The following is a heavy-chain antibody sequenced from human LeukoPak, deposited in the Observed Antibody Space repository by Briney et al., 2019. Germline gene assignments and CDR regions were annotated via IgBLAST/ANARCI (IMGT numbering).Heavy chain of an antibody. D-gene: IGHD1-26*01. CDR1: GFTFNNAW. CDR2: IKSKTDGGTT. J-gene: IGHJ2*01. V-gene: IGHV3-15*01. CDR3: VTTWGAHYWYFDL. Sequence: GGSLRLSCAASGFTFNNAWMYWIRQAPGKGLEWVGRIKSKTDGGTTDYAAPVKDRFTISRDDSQNTLYLQMNSLKTEDTAVYYCVTTWGAHYWYFDLWGRGALVTVSS.